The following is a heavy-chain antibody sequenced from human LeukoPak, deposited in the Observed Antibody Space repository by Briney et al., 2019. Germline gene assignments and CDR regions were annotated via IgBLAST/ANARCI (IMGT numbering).Heavy chain of an antibody. Sequence: KASETLSLTCTVSGGSISSYYWSWIRQPPGKGLEWIGYIYYSGSTNYNPSLKSRVTISVDTSKNQFSLKLSSVTAADTAVYYCARHLYRDGLDYWGQGTLVTVSS. J-gene: IGHJ4*02. CDR1: GGSISSYY. CDR2: IYYSGST. D-gene: IGHD2-8*01. V-gene: IGHV4-59*08. CDR3: ARHLYRDGLDY.